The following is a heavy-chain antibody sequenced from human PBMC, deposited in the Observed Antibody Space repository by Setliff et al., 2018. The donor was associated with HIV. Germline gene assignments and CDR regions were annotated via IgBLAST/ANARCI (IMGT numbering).Heavy chain of an antibody. J-gene: IGHJ3*01. CDR1: GYTFTACY. D-gene: IGHD1-26*01. Sequence: GASVKVSCKTSGYTFTACYIYWVRQAPGHGLELMGRIHPNTGSTNYLQEFQGRLTITRDTSMSTVYMALTGLTSDDTAVYYCANQGYSDSLYALDVWGQGTMVTVSS. V-gene: IGHV1-2*06. CDR2: IHPNTGST. CDR3: ANQGYSDSLYALDV.